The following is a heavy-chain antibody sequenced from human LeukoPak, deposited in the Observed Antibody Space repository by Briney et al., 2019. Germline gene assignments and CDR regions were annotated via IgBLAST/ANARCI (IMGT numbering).Heavy chain of an antibody. Sequence: GGSLRLSCAASGFTFSSYGMHWVRQAPGKGLEWVAFIRYDGSNKYYADSVKGRFTISRDNSKNTLYLQMNSLRAEDTAVYYCAKDSHLRGYSGYALIFDAFDIWGQGTMVTVSS. J-gene: IGHJ3*02. D-gene: IGHD5-12*01. CDR1: GFTFSSYG. CDR2: IRYDGSNK. V-gene: IGHV3-30*02. CDR3: AKDSHLRGYSGYALIFDAFDI.